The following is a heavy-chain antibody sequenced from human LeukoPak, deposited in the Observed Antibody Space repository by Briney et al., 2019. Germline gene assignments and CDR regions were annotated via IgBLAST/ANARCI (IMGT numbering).Heavy chain of an antibody. CDR3: VRTYGYCSSTSCYVFDY. Sequence: SGGSLRLSCSASGFTFSYYAMHWVRQAPGQGLAYASAISSNVGSTYYADSVKGRFTISRDNSKNTLYLQMSSLRAEDTAVYYCVRTYGYCSSTSCYVFDYWGQGTLVTVSS. CDR2: ISSNVGST. CDR1: GFTFSYYA. J-gene: IGHJ4*02. V-gene: IGHV3-64D*09. D-gene: IGHD2-2*01.